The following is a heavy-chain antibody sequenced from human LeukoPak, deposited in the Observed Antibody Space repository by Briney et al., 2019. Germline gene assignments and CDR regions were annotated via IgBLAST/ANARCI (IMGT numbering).Heavy chain of an antibody. Sequence: GGSLRLSCAVSGFSVSDNYMIWVRQPPGKGLEWLSVIYSGGSINYADSVGGRFTTSRDDAKNTLHLQMNSLRGDDTAVYYCARGAPGVGVVNQFDYWGQGTQVIVSS. CDR2: IYSGGSI. CDR3: ARGAPGVGVVNQFDY. V-gene: IGHV3-53*01. J-gene: IGHJ4*02. CDR1: GFSVSDNY. D-gene: IGHD3-3*01.